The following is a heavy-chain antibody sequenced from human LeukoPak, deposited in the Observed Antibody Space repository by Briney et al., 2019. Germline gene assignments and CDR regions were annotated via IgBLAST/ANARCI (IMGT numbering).Heavy chain of an antibody. CDR3: ARVYGSGQGN. J-gene: IGHJ4*02. CDR2: INQDGSEK. CDR1: GFSVSGYW. V-gene: IGHV3-7*04. D-gene: IGHD3-10*01. Sequence: GGSLRLSCAVSGFSVSGYWMTWVRQAPGKGLEWVANINQDGSEKYYVDSVKGRFTISRNDAKNSLYLQMNSLRAEDTAVYYCARVYGSGQGNWGQGTLVTVSS.